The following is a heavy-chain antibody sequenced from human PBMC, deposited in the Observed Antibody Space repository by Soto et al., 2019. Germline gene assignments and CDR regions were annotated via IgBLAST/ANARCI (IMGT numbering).Heavy chain of an antibody. CDR2: IIPIFGTA. V-gene: IGHV1-69*12. CDR3: ARDRGPSSGYYPYWFDP. J-gene: IGHJ5*02. D-gene: IGHD3-22*01. Sequence: QVQLVQSGAEVKKPGSSVKVSCKASGGTFSSYAISWVRQAPGQGLEWMGEIIPIFGTANYAQKFQGRVTITAHESTNTAYMELSSLKSEDTAVYYCARDRGPSSGYYPYWFDPWGQGTLVTVAS. CDR1: GGTFSSYA.